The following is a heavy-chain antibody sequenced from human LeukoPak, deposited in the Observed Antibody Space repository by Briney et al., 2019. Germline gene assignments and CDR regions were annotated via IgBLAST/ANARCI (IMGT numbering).Heavy chain of an antibody. D-gene: IGHD4-17*01. J-gene: IGHJ6*02. Sequence: SQTLSLTCTVSGGSISSGDYYWSWIRQPPGKGLEWIGYIYYSGSTYYNPSLKSRVTISVDTSKNQFSLKLSSVTAADTAMYYCARDPGDLDYGDYYYYYGMDVWGQGTTVTVSS. CDR1: GGSISSGDYY. CDR3: ARDPGDLDYGDYYYYYGMDV. V-gene: IGHV4-30-4*01. CDR2: IYYSGST.